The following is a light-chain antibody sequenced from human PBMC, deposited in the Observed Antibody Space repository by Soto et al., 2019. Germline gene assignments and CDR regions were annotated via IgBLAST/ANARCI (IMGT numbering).Light chain of an antibody. CDR3: QQRSNWPPIT. V-gene: IGKV1-39*01. CDR1: QGIASY. J-gene: IGKJ5*01. CDR2: AAS. Sequence: IPLTQSPSSLSPSMGDRVTITCRASQGIASYLNWFQQKPGKAPKLLIYAASSLLSGVPSRFSGSYSGTDFTLTISSLQPEDFAVYYCQQRSNWPPITFGQGTRLEIK.